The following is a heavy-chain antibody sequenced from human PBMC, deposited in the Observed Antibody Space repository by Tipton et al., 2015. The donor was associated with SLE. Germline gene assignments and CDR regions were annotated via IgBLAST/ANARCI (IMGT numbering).Heavy chain of an antibody. V-gene: IGHV1-18*01. D-gene: IGHD3-3*01. CDR2: ISAYNGKT. Sequence: QVQLVQSGAEVKKPGASVKVSCKASGYTFTSYGISWVRQAPGQGLEWMGWISAYNGKTNYAQKLQGRVTMTTDTSTSTAYMELRSLRSDDTAVYYCASPSRGYYDFGDGMDVWGQGTTVTVSS. CDR1: GYTFTSYG. CDR3: ASPSRGYYDFGDGMDV. J-gene: IGHJ6*02.